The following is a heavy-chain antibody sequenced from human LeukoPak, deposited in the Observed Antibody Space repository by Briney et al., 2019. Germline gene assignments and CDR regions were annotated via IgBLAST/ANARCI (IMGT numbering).Heavy chain of an antibody. D-gene: IGHD5-12*01. Sequence: TGGSLRLSCAASGFTFSSYWMSWVRQAPGKGLEWVANIKQDGSEKYYVDSVKGRFTISRDNAKNSLYLQMNSLRAEDTAVYYCAKGGGYEAQYYYYYLDVWGKGTTVTTSS. CDR1: GFTFSSYW. CDR3: AKGGGYEAQYYYYYLDV. J-gene: IGHJ6*03. CDR2: IKQDGSEK. V-gene: IGHV3-7*01.